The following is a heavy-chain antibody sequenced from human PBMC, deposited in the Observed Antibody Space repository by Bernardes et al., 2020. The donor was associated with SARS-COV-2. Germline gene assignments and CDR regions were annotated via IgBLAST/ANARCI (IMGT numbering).Heavy chain of an antibody. J-gene: IGHJ4*02. D-gene: IGHD3-10*01. CDR3: ATDYYGSGKYYSFEY. V-gene: IGHV1-24*01. Sequence: ASVKVSCKVSGYTLTESSMHWVRQAPGKGLEWMGGFDPEDGETAYAQKFQGRVTMTEDTSTNTAYMELNSLRSEDTAVYYCATDYYGSGKYYSFEYWGQGTLVTVSS. CDR1: GYTLTESS. CDR2: FDPEDGET.